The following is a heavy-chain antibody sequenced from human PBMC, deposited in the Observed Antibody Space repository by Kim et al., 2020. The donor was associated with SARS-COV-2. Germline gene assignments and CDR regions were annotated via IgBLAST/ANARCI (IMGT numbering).Heavy chain of an antibody. Sequence: YSADPVKGRFTISRDNSKNTLYLQMNSLRAEDTAVYYCAKVLYSSSWAGYWGQGTLVTVSS. J-gene: IGHJ4*02. CDR3: AKVLYSSSWAGY. D-gene: IGHD6-6*01. V-gene: IGHV3-23*01.